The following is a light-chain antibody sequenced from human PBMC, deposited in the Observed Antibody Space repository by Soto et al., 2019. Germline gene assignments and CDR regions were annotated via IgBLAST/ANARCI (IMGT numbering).Light chain of an antibody. CDR1: QSISNH. CDR3: QQRNIWPPVT. V-gene: IGKV1-39*01. J-gene: IGKJ5*01. CDR2: AAS. Sequence: DIPMTQSLSFLSASVEDIVTINCRASQSISNHVKWYQQKPGKAPKLLIYAASTLQSGVPSRFSGSGSGTGFTLTIRSLEPEDSAVYYCQQRNIWPPVTFGHGKRLEIK.